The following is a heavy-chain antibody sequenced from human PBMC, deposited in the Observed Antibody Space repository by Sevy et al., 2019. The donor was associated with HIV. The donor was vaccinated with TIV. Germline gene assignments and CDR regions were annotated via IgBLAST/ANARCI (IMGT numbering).Heavy chain of an antibody. CDR2: IKQDESEK. Sequence: GGSLRLSCAASGFSFSTYWMHWVRQAPGKGLEWVANIKQDESEKYYVASVQGRFTISRDNAKNSVYLEMNSLRPEDTAIYDCAKGNSGSFDYWGQGTLVAVSS. D-gene: IGHD3-22*01. CDR3: AKGNSGSFDY. V-gene: IGHV3-7*01. CDR1: GFSFSTYW. J-gene: IGHJ4*02.